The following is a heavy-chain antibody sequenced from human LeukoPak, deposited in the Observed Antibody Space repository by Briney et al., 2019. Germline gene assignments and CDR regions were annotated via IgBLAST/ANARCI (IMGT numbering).Heavy chain of an antibody. V-gene: IGHV3-74*01. CDR2: INTDGSTT. J-gene: IGHJ4*02. Sequence: PGGSLRLFCAASGLSFSNDWMHWVSHAPGKGLVWVSRINTDGSTTTYADSVKGRFTISRDNAKNTLYLQMNSLRVEDTAVYYCARSRGGSYHYWGQGTLVTVSS. D-gene: IGHD3-16*02. CDR3: ARSRGGSYHY. CDR1: GLSFSNDW.